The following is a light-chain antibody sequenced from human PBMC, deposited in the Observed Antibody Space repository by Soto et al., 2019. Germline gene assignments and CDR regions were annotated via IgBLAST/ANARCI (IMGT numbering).Light chain of an antibody. J-gene: IGLJ2*01. CDR1: SSDVGVYNY. Sequence: QSVLTQPRSVSGSPGQSVTISCTGTSSDVGVYNYVSWFQLHPGEAPKLLIYEDTKRPSGVSDRFSGSKSGNTASLTISGLRAEDEADYHCCSYRDTTTVVFGGGTKLTVL. CDR3: CSYRDTTTVV. CDR2: EDT. V-gene: IGLV2-11*01.